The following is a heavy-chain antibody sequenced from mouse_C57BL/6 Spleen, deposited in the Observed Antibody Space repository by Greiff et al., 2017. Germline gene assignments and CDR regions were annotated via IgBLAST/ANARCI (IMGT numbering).Heavy chain of an antibody. V-gene: IGHV1-53*01. CDR2: INPSNGGT. Sequence: HVQLQPPWTELVKPGASVQLSCTASGYTFTSYWMHWVKQTPGQGLEWIGNINPSNGGTNYNEKFKSKGTLTVDKSSSTAYMQLSSRTSEDSAVYYCARSGALDSSAWFAYWGQGTLVTVSA. CDR3: ARSGALDSSAWFAY. CDR1: GYTFTSYW. D-gene: IGHD3-2*01. J-gene: IGHJ3*01.